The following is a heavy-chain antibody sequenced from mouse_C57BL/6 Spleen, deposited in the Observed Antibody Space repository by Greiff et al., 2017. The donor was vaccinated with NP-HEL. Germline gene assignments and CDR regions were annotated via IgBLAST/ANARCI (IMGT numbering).Heavy chain of an antibody. CDR3: ARWGYDYDLDYAMDY. D-gene: IGHD2-4*01. V-gene: IGHV1-18*01. CDR1: GYTFTDYN. J-gene: IGHJ4*01. CDR2: INPNNGGT. Sequence: EVQLQQSGPELVKPGASVKIPCKASGYTFTDYNMDWVKQSHGKSLEWIGDINPNNGGTIYNQKFKGKATLTVDKSSSTAYMELRSLTSEDTAVYYCARWGYDYDLDYAMDYWGQGTSVTVSS.